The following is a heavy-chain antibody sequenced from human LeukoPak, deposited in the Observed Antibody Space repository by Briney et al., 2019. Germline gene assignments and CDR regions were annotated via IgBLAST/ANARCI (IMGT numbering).Heavy chain of an antibody. V-gene: IGHV1-2*02. Sequence: ASVIVSCTPSGYTFTGYYMHWVRQAPGQGLEWMGWINPNSGDTNYAQTFRGRVTMTRDSSISTAYMELSRLRSDDTAVYYCAIEDCYDGSGCSKNFKYWGRGTLVTVSS. J-gene: IGHJ4*02. CDR3: AIEDCYDGSGCSKNFKY. D-gene: IGHD3-22*01. CDR2: INPNSGDT. CDR1: GYTFTGYY.